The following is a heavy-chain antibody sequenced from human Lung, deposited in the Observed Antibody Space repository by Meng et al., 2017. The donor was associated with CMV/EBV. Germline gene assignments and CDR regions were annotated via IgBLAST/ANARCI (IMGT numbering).Heavy chain of an antibody. CDR3: ARVEFASLKNWFDP. J-gene: IGHJ5*02. Sequence: YGGTFSSYAISWVRQAPGQGLEWMEGIIPILGIANYAQKFQGRVTITADKSTSTAYMELSSLRSEDTAVYYCARVEFASLKNWFDPWGQGTLVTVSS. CDR2: IIPILGIA. D-gene: IGHD2-2*01. CDR1: GGTFSSYA. V-gene: IGHV1-69*10.